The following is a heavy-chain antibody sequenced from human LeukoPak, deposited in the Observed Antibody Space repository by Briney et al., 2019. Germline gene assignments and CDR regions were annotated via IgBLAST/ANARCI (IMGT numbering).Heavy chain of an antibody. V-gene: IGHV3-30-3*01. Sequence: GGSLRLSCAASGFTFSTYAVHWVRQAPGKGLEWVAVISYDGSKRYYADSVKGRFTISRDNSKNAFLQMNSLRAEDTAVYYCAKDPTVWNDVDYWGQGTLVTVSS. J-gene: IGHJ4*02. CDR2: ISYDGSKR. D-gene: IGHD1-1*01. CDR3: AKDPTVWNDVDY. CDR1: GFTFSTYA.